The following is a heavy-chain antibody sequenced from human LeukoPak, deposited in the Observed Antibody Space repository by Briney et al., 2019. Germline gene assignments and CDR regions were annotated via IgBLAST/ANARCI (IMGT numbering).Heavy chain of an antibody. D-gene: IGHD3-10*01. Sequence: PSETLSLTWTVSGGSVSSGSYYWSWIRQLPGKGLEWIGYIYYSGSTNYNPSIKSRVTISVDTSKNQFSLKLSSVTAADTAVYYCARARITMVRGGFYGMDVWGKGTTVTVSS. J-gene: IGHJ6*04. CDR1: GGSVSSGSYY. CDR3: ARARITMVRGGFYGMDV. V-gene: IGHV4-61*01. CDR2: IYYSGST.